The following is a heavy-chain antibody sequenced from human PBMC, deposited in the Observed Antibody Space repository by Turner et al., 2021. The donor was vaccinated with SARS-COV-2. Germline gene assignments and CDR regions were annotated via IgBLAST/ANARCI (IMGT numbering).Heavy chain of an antibody. J-gene: IGHJ6*02. D-gene: IGHD3-22*01. V-gene: IGHV1-24*01. Sequence: HVQLVQSGAEVKKPGASVKVTCKVSGYTLIELSMPWVRQAPGKGLEWMGGFDPEEGETIYAQKFQGRVTMTEDTSTDTAYMELSSLRSEDTDVYYCATAPANYYDSSGSEGFYYDYYGMDVWGQGTTVTVSS. CDR2: FDPEEGET. CDR1: GYTLIELS. CDR3: ATAPANYYDSSGSEGFYYDYYGMDV.